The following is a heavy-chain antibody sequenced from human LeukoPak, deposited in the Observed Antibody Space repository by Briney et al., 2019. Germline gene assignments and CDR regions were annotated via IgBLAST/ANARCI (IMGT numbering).Heavy chain of an antibody. CDR2: IHSGGST. Sequence: GGSLRLSCAASGFTVSSNYMSWVRQAPGKGLEWVSVIHSGGSTYYADSVKGRFTISRDNSKNTLYLQMNSLRAEDTAVYYCARDRCGSGYLNWGQGTLVTVSS. J-gene: IGHJ4*02. D-gene: IGHD3-22*01. V-gene: IGHV3-66*01. CDR3: ARDRCGSGYLN. CDR1: GFTVSSNY.